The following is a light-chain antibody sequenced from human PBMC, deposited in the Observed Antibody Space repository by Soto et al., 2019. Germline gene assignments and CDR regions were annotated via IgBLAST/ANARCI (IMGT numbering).Light chain of an antibody. CDR1: SSNIGAGYD. Sequence: QSVLTQPPSVSGAPGQRVTISCTGSSSNIGAGYDVHWYQQFPGTTPKFLIYGNTNRPSGVPDRFSASKSGTSASLDITGLQAEDEAVYYCASWDDRLGAVTFGGGTKVTVL. CDR2: GNT. CDR3: ASWDDRLGAVT. J-gene: IGLJ2*01. V-gene: IGLV1-40*01.